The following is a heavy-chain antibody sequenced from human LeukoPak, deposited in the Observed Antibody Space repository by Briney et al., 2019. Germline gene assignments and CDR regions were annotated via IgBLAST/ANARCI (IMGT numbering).Heavy chain of an antibody. D-gene: IGHD3-16*02. CDR2: IYNSGST. J-gene: IGHJ5*02. CDR1: GDSFSYFY. V-gene: IGHV4-59*08. CDR3: ARHGYVWGSYRYSILGGFDP. Sequence: SETLSLTCTVSGDSFSYFYWSWIRQPPGKGLEWIGYIYNSGSTNYNPSLKSRVTISLDTSKNQFSLKLSSVTAADTAVYYCARHGYVWGSYRYSILGGFDPWGQGTLVTVSS.